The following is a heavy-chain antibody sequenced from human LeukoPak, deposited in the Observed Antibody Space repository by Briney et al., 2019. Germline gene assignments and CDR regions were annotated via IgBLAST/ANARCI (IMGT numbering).Heavy chain of an antibody. V-gene: IGHV3-20*04. CDR2: ISWNGGST. CDR1: GFSFDDYG. J-gene: IGHJ4*02. CDR3: ARNQTPRYDSSGYSDY. Sequence: GGSLRLSCAASGFSFDDYGMSWVRQAPGKGLEWVSGISWNGGSTGYTDSVKGRFTISRDNAKNSLYLQMNSLRVEDTAVYYCARNQTPRYDSSGYSDYWGQGTLVTVSS. D-gene: IGHD3-22*01.